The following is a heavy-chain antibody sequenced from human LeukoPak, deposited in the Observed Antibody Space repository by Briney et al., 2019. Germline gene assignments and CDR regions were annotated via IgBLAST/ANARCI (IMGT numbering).Heavy chain of an antibody. D-gene: IGHD2-15*01. CDR1: GDSISSRSYY. J-gene: IGHJ5*02. Sequence: SETLSLTCTVSGDSISSRSYYWGWIRQPPGKGLEWIGSIYYSGSTYYNPSLKSRVTISVNTSKNQFSLKLSSVTAADTAVYYCARVGYCSGGSCYDSRFDPWGQGTLVTVSS. V-gene: IGHV4-39*01. CDR2: IYYSGST. CDR3: ARVGYCSGGSCYDSRFDP.